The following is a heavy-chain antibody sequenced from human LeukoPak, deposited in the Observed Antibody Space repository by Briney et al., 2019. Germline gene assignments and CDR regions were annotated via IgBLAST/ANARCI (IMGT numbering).Heavy chain of an antibody. J-gene: IGHJ4*02. CDR1: GYTFTGYY. Sequence: AASVKVSCKASGYTFTGYYMHWVRQAPGQGLEWMGWINPNSGGANYAQKFQGRVTMTRNTSISTAYMELSRLSSDGTAVYYCARRMLRGYSYLLAYWGQGPLVTVSS. CDR2: INPNSGGA. V-gene: IGHV1-2*02. CDR3: ARRMLRGYSYLLAY. D-gene: IGHD5-18*01.